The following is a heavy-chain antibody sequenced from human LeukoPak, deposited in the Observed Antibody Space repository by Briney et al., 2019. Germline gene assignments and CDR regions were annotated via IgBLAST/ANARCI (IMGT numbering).Heavy chain of an antibody. D-gene: IGHD3-10*01. CDR2: ISYDGSNK. CDR3: ARAGGITMVRGVGEFDY. J-gene: IGHJ4*02. CDR1: GFTFSSYA. V-gene: IGHV3-30*01. Sequence: GGSLRLSCAASGFTFSSYAMHWVRQAPGKGLEGVAVISYDGSNKYYADSVKGRFTISRDNSKNTPYLQMNSLRAEDTAVYYCARAGGITMVRGVGEFDYWGQGTLVTVSS.